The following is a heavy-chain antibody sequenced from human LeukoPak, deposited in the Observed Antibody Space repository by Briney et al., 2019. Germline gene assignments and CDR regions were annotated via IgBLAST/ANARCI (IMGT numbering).Heavy chain of an antibody. D-gene: IGHD4-23*01. CDR2: ISSSGSTI. V-gene: IGHV3-11*01. Sequence: GGSLRLSCAASGFTFSDYYMSWIRQAPGKGLEWVSYISSSGSTIYYADSVKGRFTISRDNAKNSLYLQMNSLRAEDTALYYCAKVDYGGNSDWAWGQGTLVTVSS. CDR1: GFTFSDYY. CDR3: AKVDYGGNSDWA. J-gene: IGHJ5*02.